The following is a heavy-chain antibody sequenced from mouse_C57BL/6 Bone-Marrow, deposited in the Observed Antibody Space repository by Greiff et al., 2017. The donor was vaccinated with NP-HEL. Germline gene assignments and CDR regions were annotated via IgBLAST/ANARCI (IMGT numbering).Heavy chain of an antibody. CDR3: ARLSTTVVNYFDY. CDR2: IYPGSGST. D-gene: IGHD1-1*01. V-gene: IGHV1-55*01. Sequence: QVQLQQPGAELVKPGASVKMSCKASGYTFTSYWITWVKQRPGQGLEWIGDIYPGSGSTNYNEKFKSKATLTVDTSSSTAYMQLSSLTSEDSAVYYCARLSTTVVNYFDYWAKAPLSQSPQ. CDR1: GYTFTSYW. J-gene: IGHJ2*01.